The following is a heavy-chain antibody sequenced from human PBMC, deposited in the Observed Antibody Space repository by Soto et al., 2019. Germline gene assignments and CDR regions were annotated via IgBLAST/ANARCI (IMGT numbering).Heavy chain of an antibody. D-gene: IGHD3-22*01. CDR3: ARPGTYYYDSSGYYYSNWPWSPLDI. CDR2: IYHSGST. Sequence: PSETLSLTFAVSGYSISSGYYWGWIRQPPGQGPEWIGRIYHSGSTYYNPSLQNRVTISVDPSKNQSSLKLSSVTDAETAVYYCARPGTYYYDSSGYYYSNWPWSPLDIWGQTTIVA. V-gene: IGHV4-38-2*01. J-gene: IGHJ3*02. CDR1: GYSISSGYY.